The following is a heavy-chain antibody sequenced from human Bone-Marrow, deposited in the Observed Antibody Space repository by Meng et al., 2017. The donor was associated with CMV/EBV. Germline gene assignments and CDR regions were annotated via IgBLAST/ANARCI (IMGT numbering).Heavy chain of an antibody. D-gene: IGHD2-2*01. CDR3: ARWRCSSTSCYLSSSGWRFDY. CDR2: INWNGGST. Sequence: GESLKISCAASGFTFSSYSMNWVRQAPGKGLEWVSGINWNGGSTGYADSVKGRFTISRDNAKNSLYLQMNSLRAEDTALYYCARWRCSSTSCYLSSSGWRFDYWGQGTLVTVSS. J-gene: IGHJ4*02. CDR1: GFTFSSYS. V-gene: IGHV3-20*04.